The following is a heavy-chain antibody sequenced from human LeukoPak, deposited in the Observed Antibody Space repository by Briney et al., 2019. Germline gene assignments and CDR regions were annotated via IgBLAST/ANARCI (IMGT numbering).Heavy chain of an antibody. CDR3: VYDSSGYYFFDY. Sequence: SETLSLTCTVSGGSISSYYWSWIRQPAGKGLEWIGRIYTSGSTNYNPSLKSRVTMSVDTSKNQFSLKLNSVTAADTAVYYCVYDSSGYYFFDYWGQETLVTVSS. CDR2: IYTSGST. J-gene: IGHJ4*02. D-gene: IGHD3-22*01. V-gene: IGHV4-4*07. CDR1: GGSISSYY.